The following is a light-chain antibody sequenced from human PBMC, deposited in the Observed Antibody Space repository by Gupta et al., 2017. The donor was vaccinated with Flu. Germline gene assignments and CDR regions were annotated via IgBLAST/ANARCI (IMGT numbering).Light chain of an antibody. CDR2: EDD. J-gene: IGLJ2*01. CDR1: GGGITNNY. V-gene: IGLV6-57*01. Sequence: NFMLTQPHPVSGSPGKTVTISCTRSGGGITNNYVQWYQQRPGSSPVILIYEDDQSPSGVPDRFSGSIDRSSNSASLTISGLRTEDEADYYCQSYEASNQVFGGGTKVTVL. CDR3: QSYEASNQV.